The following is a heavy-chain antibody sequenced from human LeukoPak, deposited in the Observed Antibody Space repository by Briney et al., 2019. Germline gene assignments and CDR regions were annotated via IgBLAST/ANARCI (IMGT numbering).Heavy chain of an antibody. CDR1: GYSFTSYG. CDR2: ISIYNGNT. J-gene: IGHJ4*02. V-gene: IGHV1-18*01. Sequence: ASVKVSCKASGYSFTSYGLSWVRQAPGQGLEWMGWISIYNGNTNYTQKLQGRLTMTRDTSTSTAYMELRGLKSDDTAIYYCARELYASGLGDYWGQEGLVTVSS. CDR3: ARELYASGLGDY. D-gene: IGHD3-10*01.